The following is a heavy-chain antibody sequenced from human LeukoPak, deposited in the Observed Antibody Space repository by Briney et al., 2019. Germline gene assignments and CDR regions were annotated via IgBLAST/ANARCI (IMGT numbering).Heavy chain of an antibody. CDR2: ISSSSSYI. D-gene: IGHD3-3*01. CDR1: GFTFSSYS. CDR3: VSTSEFWRDY. V-gene: IGHV3-21*01. J-gene: IGHJ4*02. Sequence: GGSLRLSCAASGFTFSSYSMNWVRQAPGKGLEWVSSISSSSSYIYYADSVKGRFTISRDNAKNSLYLQMNSLGAEDTAVYYCVSTSEFWRDYWGQGTLVTVSS.